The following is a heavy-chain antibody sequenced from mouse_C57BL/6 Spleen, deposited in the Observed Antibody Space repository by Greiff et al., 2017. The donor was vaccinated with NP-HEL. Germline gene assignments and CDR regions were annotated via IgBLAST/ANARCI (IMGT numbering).Heavy chain of an antibody. CDR2: ISYDGSN. D-gene: IGHD2-3*01. CDR3: ASRGYYAWYFDV. CDR1: GYSITSGYY. V-gene: IGHV3-6*01. Sequence: ESGPGLVKPSQSLSLTCSVTGYSITSGYYWNWIRQFPGNKLEWMGYISYDGSNNYNPSLKNRISITRDTSKNQFFLKLNSVTTEDTATYYCASRGYYAWYFDVWGTGTTVTVSS. J-gene: IGHJ1*03.